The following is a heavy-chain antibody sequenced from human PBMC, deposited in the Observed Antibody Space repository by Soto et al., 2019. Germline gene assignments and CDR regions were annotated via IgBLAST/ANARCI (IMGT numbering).Heavy chain of an antibody. Sequence: GESLKISCNGSGYSFTSYLIAWVRQMPGKGLEWMGIIYPGDSDTRYSPSFQGQVTISADKSISTAYLQWSSLKASDTAVYYCARQVGGWAPWYFDYWGQGTLVTVSS. J-gene: IGHJ4*02. D-gene: IGHD6-19*01. CDR2: IYPGDSDT. V-gene: IGHV5-51*01. CDR1: GYSFTSYL. CDR3: ARQVGGWAPWYFDY.